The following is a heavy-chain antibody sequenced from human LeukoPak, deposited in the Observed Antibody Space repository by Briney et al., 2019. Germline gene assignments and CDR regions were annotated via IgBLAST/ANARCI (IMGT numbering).Heavy chain of an antibody. CDR2: IIPIFGTA. CDR3: ARDLRDYGDLTQKRQPTAFDY. CDR1: GGTFSSYA. Sequence: SVKVSCKASGGTFSSYAISWVRQAPGQGLEWMGRIIPIFGTANYAQKLQGRVTMTTDTSTSTAYMELRSLRSDDTAVYYCARDLRDYGDLTQKRQPTAFDYWGQGTLVTVSS. V-gene: IGHV1-69*05. J-gene: IGHJ4*02. D-gene: IGHD4-17*01.